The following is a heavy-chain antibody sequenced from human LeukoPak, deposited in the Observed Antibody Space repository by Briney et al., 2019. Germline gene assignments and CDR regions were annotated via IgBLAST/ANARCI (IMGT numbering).Heavy chain of an antibody. CDR2: ISAYNGNT. J-gene: IGHJ6*02. CDR3: ARPAGYCSSTSCHRSQYYYYGMDV. D-gene: IGHD2-2*01. V-gene: IGHV1-18*01. CDR1: GYTFTSYG. Sequence: ASVKVSCKASGYTFTSYGISWVRQAPGQRLEWMGWISAYNGNTNYAQKLQGRVTMTTDTSASTAYMELRSLRSDDTAVYYCARPAGYCSSTSCHRSQYYYYGMDVWGQGTTVTVSS.